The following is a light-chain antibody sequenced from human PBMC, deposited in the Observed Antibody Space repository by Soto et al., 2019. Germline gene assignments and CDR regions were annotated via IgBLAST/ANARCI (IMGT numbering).Light chain of an antibody. CDR2: AAS. V-gene: IGKV1-9*01. CDR3: QQLNSYPRGT. CDR1: QGISSY. J-gene: IGKJ1*01. Sequence: DIQLTQSPSFLSASVGDRVTITCRASQGISSYLAWYQQKPGKAPKLLIYAASTLQSGVPSRFSGSGSGTEFTLTISSLQPEDFATYYCQQLNSYPRGTFGQGTKVDNK.